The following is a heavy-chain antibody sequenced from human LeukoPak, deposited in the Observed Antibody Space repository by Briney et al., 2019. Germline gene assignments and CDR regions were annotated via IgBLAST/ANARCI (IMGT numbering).Heavy chain of an antibody. V-gene: IGHV3-23*01. CDR1: GFTFTDYA. D-gene: IGHD6-13*01. CDR2: INTNGDRT. J-gene: IGHJ4*02. CDR3: ARDATTAAAGTEADYFDY. Sequence: GGSLRLSCAASGFTFTDYAVTWVRQAPGKGLEWVSGINTNGDRTSYADSVKGRFTLSRDNSKNTLYLQMNSLRAEDTAVYYCARDATTAAAGTEADYFDYWGQGTLVTVSS.